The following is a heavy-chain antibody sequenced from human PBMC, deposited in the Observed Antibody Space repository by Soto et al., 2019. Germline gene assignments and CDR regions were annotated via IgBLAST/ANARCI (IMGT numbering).Heavy chain of an antibody. V-gene: IGHV3-48*01. CDR1: GFTFSRNS. J-gene: IGHJ3*02. CDR3: ARYDYGKNGGACDI. D-gene: IGHD4-17*01. CDR2: ISSSSSPV. Sequence: EVQLVESGGGLVQPGGSLRLSCAASGFTFSRNSMNWVRQAPGKGLEWVSYISSSSSPVYYADSVKARFTISRDNAKNQLVLQMNSLRAEDTAVYDCARYDYGKNGGACDIWGQGTMVTVSS.